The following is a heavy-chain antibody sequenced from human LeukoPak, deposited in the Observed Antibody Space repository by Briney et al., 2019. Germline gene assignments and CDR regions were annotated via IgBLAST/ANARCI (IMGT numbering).Heavy chain of an antibody. CDR1: GYTFTSYD. J-gene: IGHJ4*02. V-gene: IGHV1-18*01. CDR2: ISAYNGNT. D-gene: IGHD2-15*01. Sequence: EASVKVSCKASGYTFTSYDISWVRQAPGQGLEWMGWISAYNGNTHYAQKLQGRVTMTTDTSTSTAYMELSSLRSDDTAVYYCAREDCSGGSCYPGGYWGQGTLVTVSS. CDR3: AREDCSGGSCYPGGY.